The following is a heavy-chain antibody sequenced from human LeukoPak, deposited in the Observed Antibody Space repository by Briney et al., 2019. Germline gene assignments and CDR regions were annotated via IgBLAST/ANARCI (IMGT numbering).Heavy chain of an antibody. CDR1: GGTFSSYA. Sequence: ASVKVSCKASGGTFSSYAISWVRQAPGQGLEWMGGIIPIFGTANYAQKFQGRVTITTDESTSTAYMELSSLRSEDTAVYYCARGAYYDSSGDYYYYYGMDVWGQGTTVTVSS. CDR2: IIPIFGTA. CDR3: ARGAYYDSSGDYYYYYGMDV. D-gene: IGHD3-22*01. V-gene: IGHV1-69*05. J-gene: IGHJ6*02.